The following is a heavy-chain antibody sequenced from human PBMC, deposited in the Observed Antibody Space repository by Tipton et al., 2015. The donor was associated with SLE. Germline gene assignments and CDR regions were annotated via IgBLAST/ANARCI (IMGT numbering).Heavy chain of an antibody. V-gene: IGHV3-23*01. CDR1: GFTFSSYA. CDR3: AREGSSGWSGTFDY. D-gene: IGHD6-19*01. J-gene: IGHJ4*02. CDR2: ISGSGGST. Sequence: GSLRLSCAASGFTFSSYAMSWVRQAPGKGLEWVSAISGSGGSTYYADSVKGRFTISRDNSKNTLYLQMNSLRDEDTAVYYCAREGSSGWSGTFDYWGQGTLVTVSS.